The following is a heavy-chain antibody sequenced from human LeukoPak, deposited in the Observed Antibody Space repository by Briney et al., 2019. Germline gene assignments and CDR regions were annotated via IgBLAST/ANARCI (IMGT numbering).Heavy chain of an antibody. CDR3: AKDRSSTTAVADFFDY. D-gene: IGHD6-19*01. V-gene: IGHV3-23*01. CDR2: ISGSGGST. J-gene: IGHJ4*02. CDR1: GFTFSSYA. Sequence: GGSLRLSCAASGFTFSSYAMSWVRQAPGKGLEWVSAISGSGGSTYYADSVKGRFTISRDNSKNTLYLQMNSLRAEDTAVYYCAKDRSSTTAVADFFDYWGQGTLVTVSS.